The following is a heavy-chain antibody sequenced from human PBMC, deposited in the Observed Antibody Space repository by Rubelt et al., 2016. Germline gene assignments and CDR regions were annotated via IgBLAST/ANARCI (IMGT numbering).Heavy chain of an antibody. V-gene: IGHV1-18*01. CDR1: GYTFTSYG. CDR2: ISAYNGNT. CDR3: ARRDGDNWDDAFEI. Sequence: QVQLVQSGAEVKKPGASVKVSCKASGYTFTSYGISWVRQAPGQGLEWMGWISAYNGNTNYAQKHQGRVTMTTDTSTSTACMVLRSLRSEDTAVYYCARRDGDNWDDAFEIWGQGTMVTVSS. D-gene: IGHD5-24*01. J-gene: IGHJ3*02.